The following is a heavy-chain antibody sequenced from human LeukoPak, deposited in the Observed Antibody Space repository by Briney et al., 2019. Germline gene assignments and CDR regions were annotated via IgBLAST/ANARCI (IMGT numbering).Heavy chain of an antibody. D-gene: IGHD6-13*01. J-gene: IGHJ6*04. Sequence: PSETLSLTCTVSGGSISSYYWSWIRQPPGKGLEWIGSIYHSGSTYYNPSLKSRVTISVDTSENQFSLKLSSVTAADTAVYYCAREKAAAGKGYYGMDVWGKGTTVTVSS. CDR1: GGSISSYY. CDR2: IYHSGST. CDR3: AREKAAAGKGYYGMDV. V-gene: IGHV4-38-2*02.